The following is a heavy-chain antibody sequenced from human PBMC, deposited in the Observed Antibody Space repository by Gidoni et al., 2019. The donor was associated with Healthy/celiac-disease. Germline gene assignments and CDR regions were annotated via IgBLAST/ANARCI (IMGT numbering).Heavy chain of an antibody. CDR2: INHSGST. CDR3: ARATYYDFWSGYYYYYYMDV. D-gene: IGHD3-3*01. CDR1: GGSFSGYY. V-gene: IGHV4-34*01. Sequence: QVQLQQWGAGLLKPSETLSLTCAVYGGSFSGYYWSWIRQPPGKGLEWIGEINHSGSTNYHPSLKSRVTISVDTSKNQFSLKLSSVTAADTAVYYCARATYYDFWSGYYYYYYMDVWGKGTTVTVSS. J-gene: IGHJ6*03.